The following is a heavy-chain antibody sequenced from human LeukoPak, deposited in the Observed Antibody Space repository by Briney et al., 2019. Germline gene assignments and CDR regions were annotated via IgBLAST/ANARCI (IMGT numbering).Heavy chain of an antibody. CDR1: GFTFSSYW. CDR3: ATEGVVVPAAPNDY. V-gene: IGHV3-7*03. J-gene: IGHJ4*02. D-gene: IGHD2-2*01. CDR2: IKQDGSEK. Sequence: GGSLRLSCAASGFTFSSYWMSWVRQAPGKGXXXXXNIKQDGSEKYNVDSVKGRFTISRDNAKNSLYLQMNSLRAEDTAVYYCATEGVVVPAAPNDYWGQGTLVTVSS.